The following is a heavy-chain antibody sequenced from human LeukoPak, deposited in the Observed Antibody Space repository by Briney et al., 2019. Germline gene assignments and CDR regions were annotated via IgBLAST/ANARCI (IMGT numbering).Heavy chain of an antibody. D-gene: IGHD3-16*01. J-gene: IGHJ4*02. CDR2: IKHDESEK. CDR1: GFTFNNAW. V-gene: IGHV3-7*01. CDR3: TRRLDD. Sequence: GGSLRLSCAASGFTFNNAWMDWVRQAPGKGLEWVANIKHDESEKNYLDSVKGRFTISRDNAQNSLYLQMNGLRVEDTAAYYCTRRLDDWGQGTLVTVSS.